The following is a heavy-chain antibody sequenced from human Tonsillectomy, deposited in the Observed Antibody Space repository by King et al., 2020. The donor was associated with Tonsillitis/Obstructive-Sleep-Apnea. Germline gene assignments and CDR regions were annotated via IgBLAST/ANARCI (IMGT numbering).Heavy chain of an antibody. Sequence: QLVQSGAEVKKPGESLRISCKGSGYTFTNYWISWVRQMPGKGLEWMGRIDPSDSYTSYSPSFQGHVTISADMSVSTAYLQWSRLKASDTAMYYCARHTAIVGLTPDHKWFDPWGQGALVTVSS. CDR3: ARHTAIVGLTPDHKWFDP. V-gene: IGHV5-10-1*01. J-gene: IGHJ5*02. D-gene: IGHD1-26*01. CDR2: IDPSDSYT. CDR1: GYTFTNYW.